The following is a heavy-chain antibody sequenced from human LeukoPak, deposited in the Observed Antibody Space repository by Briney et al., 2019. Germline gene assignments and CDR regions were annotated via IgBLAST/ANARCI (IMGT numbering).Heavy chain of an antibody. CDR1: GYTFTGHY. V-gene: IGHV1-2*04. Sequence: GASVKVSCKASGYTFTGHYMHWVRQAPGQGLEWMGWINPNSGATKYAEKFQGWVTATRDTSISTACMEVKGLRSDDTVTYYCAREVSSSWFDYWGQGTLVTVSS. CDR2: INPNSGAT. J-gene: IGHJ4*02. D-gene: IGHD6-13*01. CDR3: AREVSSSWFDY.